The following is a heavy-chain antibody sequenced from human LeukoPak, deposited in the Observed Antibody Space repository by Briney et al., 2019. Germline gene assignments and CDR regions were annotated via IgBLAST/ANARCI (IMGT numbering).Heavy chain of an antibody. CDR1: GFTFSGYA. Sequence: PGRSLRLSCAASGFTFSGYAMHWVRQAPGKGLEWVAVISYDGSNKYYADSVKGRFTISRDNSKNTLYLQMNSLRAEDTAVYYCARMPSSSWYYSWWFDPWGQGTLVTVSS. CDR3: ARMPSSSWYYSWWFDP. D-gene: IGHD6-13*01. V-gene: IGHV3-30*01. J-gene: IGHJ5*02. CDR2: ISYDGSNK.